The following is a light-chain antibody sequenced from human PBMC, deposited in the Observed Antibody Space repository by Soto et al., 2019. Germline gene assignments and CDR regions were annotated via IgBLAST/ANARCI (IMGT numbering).Light chain of an antibody. J-gene: IGLJ1*01. Sequence: QSVLTQPPSASASLGASVTLTCTLSSGYSNYKVDWYQQRPGKGPRFVMRVGTGGIVGSKGDGIPDRFSVLGSGLIRYLTIKNIQEEDESDYHCGADHGSGSNFVYVFGTGTKLTVL. CDR1: SGYSNYK. CDR3: GADHGSGSNFVYV. CDR2: VGTGGIVG. V-gene: IGLV9-49*01.